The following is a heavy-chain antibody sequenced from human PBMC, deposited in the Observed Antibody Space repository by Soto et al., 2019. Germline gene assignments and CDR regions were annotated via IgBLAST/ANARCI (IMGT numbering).Heavy chain of an antibody. J-gene: IGHJ5*02. CDR3: ARGRVEYCSSTSCRKKRPNWFDP. D-gene: IGHD2-2*01. CDR2: INHSGST. Sequence: SETLSLTCAVYGGSFSGYYWSWIRQPPGKGLEWIGEINHSGSTNYNPSLKSRVTISVDTSKNQFSLKLSSVTAADTAVYYCARGRVEYCSSTSCRKKRPNWFDPWGQGTLVTVSS. CDR1: GGSFSGYY. V-gene: IGHV4-34*01.